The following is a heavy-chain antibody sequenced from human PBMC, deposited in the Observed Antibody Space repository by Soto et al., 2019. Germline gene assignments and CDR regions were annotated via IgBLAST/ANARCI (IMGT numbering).Heavy chain of an antibody. D-gene: IGHD2-15*01. J-gene: IGHJ6*02. CDR3: ARGGYCRGGSCSAYYYYDMDV. CDR1: GGSFSGYY. CDR2: INHSGST. V-gene: IGHV4-34*01. Sequence: AETLSLTCAVYGGSFSGYYWSWIRQPPGKGLEWIGEINHSGSTNYNPSLKSRVTISLDTSKNQFSLKLSSVTAADTAVYYCARGGYCRGGSCSAYYYYDMDVWGPGTTVTVSS.